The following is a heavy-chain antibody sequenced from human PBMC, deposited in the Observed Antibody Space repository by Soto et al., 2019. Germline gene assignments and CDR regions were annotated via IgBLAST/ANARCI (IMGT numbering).Heavy chain of an antibody. V-gene: IGHV1-46*01. J-gene: IGHJ3*02. CDR2: INPSDGST. D-gene: IGHD3-3*01. CDR3: ARGRLDFRSGYEAFDI. CDR1: GYSFTNYY. Sequence: VQLVQSGAEVRRPGASVKISCRTSGYSFTNYYLHWVRQAPGQGLEWMGTINPSDGSTIYAQKLQGRVTMTRETSTSTVYTELRSLRSEDAAVYYCARGRLDFRSGYEAFDIWGQGTMVTVSS.